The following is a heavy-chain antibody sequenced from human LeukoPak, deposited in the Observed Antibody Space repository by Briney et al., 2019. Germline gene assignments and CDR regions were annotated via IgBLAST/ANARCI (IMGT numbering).Heavy chain of an antibody. CDR3: ARVGEAYSSGWYSWFDP. CDR1: GGTFSNYA. Sequence: SVKVSCKASGGTFSNYAISWVRQALGQGLEWMGGIIPIFGTANYAQKFRGRVTITADKSTSTAYMELSSLRSEDTAVYYCARVGEAYSSGWYSWFDPWGQGTLVTVSS. V-gene: IGHV1-69*06. CDR2: IIPIFGTA. D-gene: IGHD6-19*01. J-gene: IGHJ5*02.